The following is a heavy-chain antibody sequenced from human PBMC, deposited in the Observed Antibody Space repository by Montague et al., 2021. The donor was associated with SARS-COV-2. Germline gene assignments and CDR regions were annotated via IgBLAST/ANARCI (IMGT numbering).Heavy chain of an antibody. Sequence: PALVKPTQTLTLTCTSSGFSLSTSGMCVSWIRQPPGKALEWLAXXXWXXXKYXSTSLKTRLTISKDTSKNPVVLTMTNMDPVDTATYYCARIDSSSWPNFDYWGQGTLVTVSS. V-gene: IGHV2-70*01. CDR2: XXWXXXK. D-gene: IGHD6-13*01. CDR1: GFSLSTSGMC. J-gene: IGHJ4*02. CDR3: ARIDSSSWPNFDY.